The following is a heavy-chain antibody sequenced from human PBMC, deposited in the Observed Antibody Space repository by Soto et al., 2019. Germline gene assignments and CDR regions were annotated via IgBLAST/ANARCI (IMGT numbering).Heavy chain of an antibody. CDR1: GGTFSSYA. J-gene: IGHJ5*02. Sequence: SVKVSCKASGGTFSSYAISWVRQAPGQGLEWMGGIIPIFGTANYAQKFQGRVTITADKSTSTAYMELSSLRSEDTAVYYCARGKAFAGHWFDPWGQGTLVTVSS. D-gene: IGHD3-3*02. CDR3: ARGKAFAGHWFDP. V-gene: IGHV1-69*06. CDR2: IIPIFGTA.